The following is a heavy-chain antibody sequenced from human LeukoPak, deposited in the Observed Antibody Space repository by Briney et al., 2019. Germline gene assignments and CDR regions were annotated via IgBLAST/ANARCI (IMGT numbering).Heavy chain of an antibody. Sequence: GGSLRLSCAASGFTFSSYGMHWVRQAPGKGLEWVAVIWYDGSNKYYADSVEGRFTISRDNSKNTLYLQINSLRAEDTAVYYCARDCSGGSCFFVWGQGTTVTVSS. V-gene: IGHV3-33*01. CDR1: GFTFSSYG. J-gene: IGHJ6*02. CDR2: IWYDGSNK. D-gene: IGHD2-15*01. CDR3: ARDCSGGSCFFV.